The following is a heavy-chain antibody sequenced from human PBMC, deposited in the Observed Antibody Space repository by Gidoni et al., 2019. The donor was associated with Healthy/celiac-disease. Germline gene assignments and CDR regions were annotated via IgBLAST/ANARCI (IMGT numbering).Heavy chain of an antibody. CDR3: ARLGVNPFEYYYYGMDV. CDR1: GYSFTSYW. D-gene: IGHD3-10*01. V-gene: IGHV5-10-1*03. J-gene: IGHJ6*02. Sequence: EVQLVQSGAEVKKPGESLRISCKGSGYSFTSYWISWVRQMPGKGLEWMGRIDPSDSYTNYSPSFQGHVTISADKSISTAYLQWSSLKASDTAMYYCARLGVNPFEYYYYGMDVWGQGTTVTVSS. CDR2: IDPSDSYT.